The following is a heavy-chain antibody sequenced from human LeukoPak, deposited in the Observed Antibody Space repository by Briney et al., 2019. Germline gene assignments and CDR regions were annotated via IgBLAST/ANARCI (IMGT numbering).Heavy chain of an antibody. CDR3: ARTRVVTRGGYWYFDV. D-gene: IGHD2-21*02. V-gene: IGHV3-7*01. CDR1: GFTFSSYW. CDR2: IKHDGGEK. J-gene: IGHJ2*01. Sequence: PGGSLRLSCAASGFTFSSYWMSWVRQAPGKGLEWVANIKHDGGEKYYVDSVKGRFTISRDYAKDSVYLQMNSLRVDDTAVYYCARTRVVTRGGYWYFDVWGRGTLVTVSS.